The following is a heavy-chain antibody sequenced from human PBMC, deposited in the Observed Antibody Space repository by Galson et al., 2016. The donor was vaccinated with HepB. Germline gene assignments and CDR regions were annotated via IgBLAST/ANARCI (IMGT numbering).Heavy chain of an antibody. J-gene: IGHJ1*01. V-gene: IGHV3-21*01. CDR2: ISSSRNYM. D-gene: IGHD3-22*01. CDR3: APDASSSYYTTFQH. CDR1: GFTFSSYS. Sequence: SLRLSCAASGFTFSSYSMYWVRQAPGKGLEWVSSISSSRNYMYYADSVKGRFTISRDNAKNSLYLQMNSLRAEDTAGYYCAPDASSSYYTTFQHWGQGTLVTVSS.